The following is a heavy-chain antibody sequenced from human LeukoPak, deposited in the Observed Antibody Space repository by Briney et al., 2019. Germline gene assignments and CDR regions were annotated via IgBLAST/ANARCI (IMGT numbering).Heavy chain of an antibody. CDR2: LPPDELGI. CDR3: VGTIASRGSEY. J-gene: IGHJ4*02. Sequence: GGSLRLSCAASGFTFTNYWMHWVRQAPGMGLVWVSRLPPDELGIIYADSVKGRFTVSRDNAKNTVYLQMNNLRVDDTAMYYCVGTIASRGSEYWGQGALVTVSS. D-gene: IGHD6-6*01. CDR1: GFTFTNYW. V-gene: IGHV3-74*01.